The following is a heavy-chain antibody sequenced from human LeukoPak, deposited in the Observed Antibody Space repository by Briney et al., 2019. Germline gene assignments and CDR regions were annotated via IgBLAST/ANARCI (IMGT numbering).Heavy chain of an antibody. J-gene: IGHJ5*02. V-gene: IGHV3-33*01. CDR3: ARDDRSTTFCYAS. CDR2: IWYDGSKI. CDR1: GFSFSSHG. D-gene: IGHD2-2*01. Sequence: GGSLRLSCAASGFSFSSHGFHWVRQAPGKGLEWVAVIWYDGSKIYYADSVRGRFTISRDNSKNTLYLQMNSLRAEDTAVYYCARDDRSTTFCYASWGQGTLVTVSS.